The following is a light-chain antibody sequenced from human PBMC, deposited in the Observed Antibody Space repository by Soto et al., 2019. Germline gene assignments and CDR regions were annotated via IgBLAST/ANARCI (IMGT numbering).Light chain of an antibody. CDR3: QQYGSSLST. V-gene: IGKV3-20*01. CDR2: GAS. Sequence: EIVLTQSPGTLSLSPGEIATLSCRASQSVSSSYLAWYQQKPGQAPGLLIYGASSRATDIPDRFIGYGSGTDFTLTISGLEPEDFAVYYCQQYGSSLSTFGQGTKVDIK. CDR1: QSVSSSY. J-gene: IGKJ1*01.